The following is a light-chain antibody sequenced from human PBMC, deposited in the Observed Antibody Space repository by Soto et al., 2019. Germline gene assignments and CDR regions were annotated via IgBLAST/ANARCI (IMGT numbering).Light chain of an antibody. V-gene: IGKV3-20*01. CDR2: DTS. J-gene: IGKJ1*01. CDR1: QSVPSR. Sequence: EIVMTQSPATLSVSPGEDVTLSCRASQSVPSRIAWYQQKPGQAPSLLIYDTSTRATGVPDRFSGSGSGTDFALTISRVEPEDFAIYFCQQYGSSPGTFGQGTKVDIK. CDR3: QQYGSSPGT.